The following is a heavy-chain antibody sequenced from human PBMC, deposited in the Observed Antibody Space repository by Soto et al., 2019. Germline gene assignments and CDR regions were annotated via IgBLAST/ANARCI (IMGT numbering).Heavy chain of an antibody. Sequence: SLGLSCTSSGFTFGDYSMSWFRQAPGKGLEWVGFIRSKAYGGTTEYAASVKGRFTISRDDSKSIAYLQMNSLKTEDTAVYYCTRDGAGWVVVPAVFMDFYYYGMDAWRQGTTVTVS. V-gene: IGHV3-49*03. D-gene: IGHD2-2*01. CDR3: TRDGAGWVVVPAVFMDFYYYGMDA. J-gene: IGHJ6*02. CDR2: IRSKAYGGTT. CDR1: GFTFGDYS.